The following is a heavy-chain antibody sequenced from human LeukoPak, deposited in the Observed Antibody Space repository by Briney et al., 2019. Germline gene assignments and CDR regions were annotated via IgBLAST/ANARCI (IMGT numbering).Heavy chain of an antibody. CDR3: ARVDTAIFIAY. Sequence: SVKVSCKASGGTFSRYAISWVRQAPGQGLEWMRRIIPILGIANYAQKFQGRVTITADKSTSTAYMELSSLRSEDTAVYYCARVDTAIFIAYCGQGTLVTVSS. D-gene: IGHD5-18*01. V-gene: IGHV1-69*04. CDR1: GGTFSRYA. J-gene: IGHJ4*02. CDR2: IIPILGIA.